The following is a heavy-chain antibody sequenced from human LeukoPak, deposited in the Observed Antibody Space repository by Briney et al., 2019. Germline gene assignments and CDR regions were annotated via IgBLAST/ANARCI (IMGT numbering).Heavy chain of an antibody. V-gene: IGHV1-8*01. Sequence: ASVKVSCKASGYTFSRYDINGMRQATGQGLEWMGWMNPNSGNTGYAQKFQGRVTMTRNTSISTAYMELSGLRSEDTAVYYCASGGGSGTWGAYYYYAMDVWGQGTTVTVSS. D-gene: IGHD3-10*01. J-gene: IGHJ6*02. CDR3: ASGGGSGTWGAYYYYAMDV. CDR1: GYTFSRYD. CDR2: MNPNSGNT.